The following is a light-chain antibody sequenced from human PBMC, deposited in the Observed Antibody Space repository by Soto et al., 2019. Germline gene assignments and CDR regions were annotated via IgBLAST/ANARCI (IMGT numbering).Light chain of an antibody. Sequence: QSVLTQPPSVSAAPGQKVTISCSGSSSNIGGNSVSWYQQHPGTAPNLLIYDDNKRPSGIPDRFSGSKSGTSATLGITGFQTGDEADHYCGSWDSSLSAYVVGPGTKVTVL. V-gene: IGLV1-51*01. CDR2: DDN. CDR1: SSNIGGNS. J-gene: IGLJ1*01. CDR3: GSWDSSLSAYV.